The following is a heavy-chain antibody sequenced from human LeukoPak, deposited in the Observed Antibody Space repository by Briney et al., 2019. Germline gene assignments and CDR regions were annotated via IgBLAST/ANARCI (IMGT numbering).Heavy chain of an antibody. CDR1: GGSICSFY. J-gene: IGHJ4*02. CDR3: ARGDPSGRPGIGFDF. CDR2: FHDSEGT. V-gene: IGHV4-59*01. Sequence: PSETLSLTCTVSGGSICSFYLTWIRRPPGKGLEWIGHFHDSEGTKYNPSLKSRAAISIDTSKSQFSLMVNSVTAADTAVYYCARGDPSGRPGIGFDFWGQGTLVTVSS. D-gene: IGHD1-26*01.